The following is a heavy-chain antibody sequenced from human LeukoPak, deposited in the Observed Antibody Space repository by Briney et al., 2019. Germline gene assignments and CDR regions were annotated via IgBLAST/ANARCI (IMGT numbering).Heavy chain of an antibody. CDR1: GYTLTELS. CDR2: FDPEDGET. CDR3: ATGQYQLLYGGYYYGMDV. Sequence: ASVKVSCKVSGYTLTELSMHWVRQAPGKGLEWMGGFDPEDGETIYAQKFLGRVTMTEDTSTDTAYMELSSLRSEDTAVYYCATGQYQLLYGGYYYGMDVWGQGTTVTVSS. V-gene: IGHV1-24*01. D-gene: IGHD2-2*02. J-gene: IGHJ6*02.